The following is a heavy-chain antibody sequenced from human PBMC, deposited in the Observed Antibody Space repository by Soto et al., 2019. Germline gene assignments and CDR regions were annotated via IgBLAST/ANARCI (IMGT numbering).Heavy chain of an antibody. CDR2: ISCDVRKT. CDR3: ASLWSDTGNLYYFDY. CDR1: GFTFSAYA. Sequence: QVHLVESGGGVVQPGRSLRLSRAASGFTFSAYAMHWVRQAPGKGLEGVAVISCDVRKTYYADSMKVRFTSSRDNSRDTLYLQMNSLRAEHTAVYHCASLWSDTGNLYYFDYWGQGTLVTVSS. V-gene: IGHV3-30*14. D-gene: IGHD3-3*01. J-gene: IGHJ4*02.